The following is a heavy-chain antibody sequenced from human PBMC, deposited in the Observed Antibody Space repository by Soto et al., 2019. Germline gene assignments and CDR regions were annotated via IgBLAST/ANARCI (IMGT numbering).Heavy chain of an antibody. Sequence: PGGSLRLSCAVSGITVNGNYMSWVGQAPGKGLGCVSVCDRVDGTYYADSVYARFTICRDNSEHTLYLQMNCWIDEDTYVYSSAGRWGEYYDSWRGYFGMDAWRPGPTITASS. D-gene: IGHD3-3*01. CDR2: CDRVDGT. V-gene: IGHV3-53*05. J-gene: IGHJ6*02. CDR3: AGRWGEYYDSWRGYFGMDA. CDR1: GITVNGNY.